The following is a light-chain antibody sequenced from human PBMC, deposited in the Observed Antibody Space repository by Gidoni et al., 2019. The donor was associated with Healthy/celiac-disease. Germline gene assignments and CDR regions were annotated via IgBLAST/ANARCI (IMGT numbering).Light chain of an antibody. V-gene: IGKV4-1*01. Sequence: DIVMTQSPDSLAVSLGERATINCKSSQSGLYSSNNQNYLAWYQQKPGQPPKLLIYWASTRESGVPDRFSGSGSGTDFTLTISSLQAEDVAVYYCQQYYSTPYTFXXXTKLEIK. J-gene: IGKJ2*01. CDR1: QSGLYSSNNQNY. CDR2: WAS. CDR3: QQYYSTPYT.